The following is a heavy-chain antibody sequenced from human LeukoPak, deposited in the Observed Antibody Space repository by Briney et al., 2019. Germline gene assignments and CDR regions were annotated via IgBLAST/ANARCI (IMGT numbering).Heavy chain of an antibody. CDR2: IYYSGST. D-gene: IGHD3-10*01. CDR3: ASAVRDLSSFDY. V-gene: IGHV4-39*01. J-gene: IGHJ4*02. CDR1: CVAMSRSSDY. Sequence: SETLSLTCTVSCVAMSRSSDYWGWIRQPPRKALEWIGSIYYSGSTYYNPSLKSRVTISVDTSKNQFSLKLSSVTAADTAVYYCASAVRDLSSFDYWGQGTLVTVSS.